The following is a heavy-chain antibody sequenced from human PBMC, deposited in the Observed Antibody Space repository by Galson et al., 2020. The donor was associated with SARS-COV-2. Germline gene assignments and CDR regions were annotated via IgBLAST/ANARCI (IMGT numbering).Heavy chain of an antibody. Sequence: GGSLRLSCVASGFTFRTYWMSWIRQAPGKGLEWVGNIKLDGSEKYYVDSVKGRFTISRDNAKNSLYLQMDSLRVEDTAVYYCARVHLGERFWGQGTLVTVSS. CDR2: IKLDGSEK. V-gene: IGHV3-7*02. D-gene: IGHD3-16*01. J-gene: IGHJ4*02. CDR3: ARVHLGERF. CDR1: GFTFRTYW.